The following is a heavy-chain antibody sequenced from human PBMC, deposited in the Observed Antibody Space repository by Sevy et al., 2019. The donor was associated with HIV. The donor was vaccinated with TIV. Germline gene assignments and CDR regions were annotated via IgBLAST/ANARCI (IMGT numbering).Heavy chain of an antibody. Sequence: GEALKISCKGSGYSFSNSWIGWVRQMPGKGLEWMGIIYPDDSDTIYSPSFQGQVTFSADESISTAYLQWSRLKASDTAMYYCARRYCSGGYCRFDYWGQGTLVTVSS. CDR2: IYPDDSDT. CDR1: GYSFSNSW. CDR3: ARRYCSGGYCRFDY. V-gene: IGHV5-51*01. J-gene: IGHJ4*02. D-gene: IGHD2-15*01.